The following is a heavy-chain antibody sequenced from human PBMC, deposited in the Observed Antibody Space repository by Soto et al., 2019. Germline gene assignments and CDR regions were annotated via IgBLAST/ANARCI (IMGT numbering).Heavy chain of an antibody. CDR2: IYYSGST. V-gene: IGHV4-39*01. Sequence: SDTLSLTCTFLGFSIISSSYYWVLSRKPPGKGLEWIGSIYYSGSTYYNPSLKSRVTISVDTSKNQFSLKLSSVTAADTAVYYCARHWDTVYYYYYGMDVWGQGTTVT. CDR3: ARHWDTVYYYYYGMDV. D-gene: IGHD4-17*01. CDR1: GFSIISSSYY. J-gene: IGHJ6*02.